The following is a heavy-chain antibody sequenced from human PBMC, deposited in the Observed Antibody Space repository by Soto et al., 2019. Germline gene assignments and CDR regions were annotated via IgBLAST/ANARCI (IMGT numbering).Heavy chain of an antibody. V-gene: IGHV4-59*01. CDR2: IYYSGST. J-gene: IGHJ6*02. CDR1: GGSISSYY. D-gene: IGHD6-19*01. Sequence: SEILSLTCTVSGGSISSYYWSWVRQPPGRGLEWIGYIYYSGSTNYNPSLKSRVTISVDTSKNQFSLKLSSVTGAETDVYYCARSEGSCWFGWSHSRMDVWGQGTTVTVSS. CDR3: ARSEGSCWFGWSHSRMDV.